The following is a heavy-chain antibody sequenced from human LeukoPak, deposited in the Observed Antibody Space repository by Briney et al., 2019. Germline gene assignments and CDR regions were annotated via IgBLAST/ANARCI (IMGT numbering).Heavy chain of an antibody. Sequence: GGSLRLSCAASGFTFSSYAMHWLRQAPGKGLEWVAVISYDGSNKYYADSVKGRFAISRDNSKNTLYLQMNSLRAEDTAVYYCARLGDGYNPGDYYYMDVWGKGTTVTVSS. CDR1: GFTFSSYA. V-gene: IGHV3-30*09. J-gene: IGHJ6*03. CDR3: ARLGDGYNPGDYYYMDV. CDR2: ISYDGSNK. D-gene: IGHD5-24*01.